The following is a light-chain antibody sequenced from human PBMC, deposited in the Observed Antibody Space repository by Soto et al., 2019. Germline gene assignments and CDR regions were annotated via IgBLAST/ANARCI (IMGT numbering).Light chain of an antibody. CDR2: EVS. CDR1: SSDVGGYNY. CDR3: GSYACSNSV. J-gene: IGLJ1*01. Sequence: QSALTQPPSASGSPGQSVTISCTGTSSDVGGYNYVSWYQQHPGKAPKLMIYEVSNRPSGVPDRFSGSKSGNTASLTVSGLQADDEADYYCGSYACSNSVFGTGAKLTVL. V-gene: IGLV2-8*01.